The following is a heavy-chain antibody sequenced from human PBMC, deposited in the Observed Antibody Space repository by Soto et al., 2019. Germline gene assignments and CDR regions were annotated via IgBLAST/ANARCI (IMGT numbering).Heavy chain of an antibody. Sequence: QVQLVQSGAEVKKPGSSVKVSCKASGGTFSSYTISWVRQAPGQGLEWMGRIIPILGIANYAQKFQGRVTITADKATSTAYMELSSLRSEDTAVYYCASYQLPSIGYYYYYYMDVWGKGTTVTVSS. D-gene: IGHD2-2*01. V-gene: IGHV1-69*02. CDR1: GGTFSSYT. CDR3: ASYQLPSIGYYYYYYMDV. J-gene: IGHJ6*03. CDR2: IIPILGIA.